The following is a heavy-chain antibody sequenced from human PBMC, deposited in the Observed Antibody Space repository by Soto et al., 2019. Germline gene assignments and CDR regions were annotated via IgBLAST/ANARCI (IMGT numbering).Heavy chain of an antibody. CDR3: ARVSRAGANWDYYYYDMDV. D-gene: IGHD1-26*01. CDR2: IWSDGTHA. V-gene: IGHV3-33*08. CDR1: GFKFDTHV. Sequence: GGSLRLSCAVSGFKFDTHVMHWVRQAPGKGLEWVAVIWSDGTHANYGGSVKGRFTISRDNSNNMLYLQMNSLRVEDTAVYYCARVSRAGANWDYYYYDMDVWGQGTAVTVSS. J-gene: IGHJ6*02.